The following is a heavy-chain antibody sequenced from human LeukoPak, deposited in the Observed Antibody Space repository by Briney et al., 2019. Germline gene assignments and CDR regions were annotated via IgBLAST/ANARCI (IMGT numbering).Heavy chain of an antibody. V-gene: IGHV1-18*01. CDR1: GYTFTSYY. CDR3: ARGKGDY. CDR2: VFPYNGRT. J-gene: IGHJ4*02. Sequence: ASVKVSCKASGYTFTSYYINWVRQAPGQGLEWMGWVFPYNGRTNYSQNLQGRVAMTTDTSTSTAYMELRSLRSDDTAVYYCARGKGDYWGQGTLVTVSS.